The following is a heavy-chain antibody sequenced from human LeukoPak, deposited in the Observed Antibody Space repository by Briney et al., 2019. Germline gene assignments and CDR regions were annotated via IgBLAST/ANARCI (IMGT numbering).Heavy chain of an antibody. V-gene: IGHV3-7*01. D-gene: IGHD2-21*02. CDR2: INQDASEI. CDR1: GFTFGTYW. CDR3: ATDRDNSDWQKRFDS. Sequence: PGGSLRLSCAASGFTFGTYWMNWYRQARGKGLEWVGNINQDASEINYVDSVRGRFTISRDNAKTSLHLQMNSLRAEDTAVYYCATDRDNSDWQKRFDSWGQGTLVTVSS. J-gene: IGHJ4*02.